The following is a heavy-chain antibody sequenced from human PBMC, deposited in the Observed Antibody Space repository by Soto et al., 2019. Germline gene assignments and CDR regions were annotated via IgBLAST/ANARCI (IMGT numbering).Heavy chain of an antibody. CDR3: ARDGGYCSSTSCYAADY. CDR2: IWYDGSNK. Sequence: GGSLRLSCAASGFTFSSYGMHWVRQAPGKGLEWVAVIWYDGSNKYYADSVKGRFTISRDNSKNTLYLQMNSLRAEDTAVYYCARDGGYCSSTSCYAADYWGQGTLVTVSS. J-gene: IGHJ4*02. V-gene: IGHV3-33*01. CDR1: GFTFSSYG. D-gene: IGHD2-2*01.